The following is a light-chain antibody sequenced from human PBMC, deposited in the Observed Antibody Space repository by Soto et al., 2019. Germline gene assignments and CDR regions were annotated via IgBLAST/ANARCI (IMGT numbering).Light chain of an antibody. J-gene: IGKJ2*01. CDR1: QSISTR. CDR3: QQYNCYPHS. CDR2: KAS. V-gene: IGKV1-5*03. Sequence: DIAMTQSPSTLSASVGDRATITCRASQSISTRLAWYQQKPGKAPKLLIYKASSLRNVVPSRFSGSGSGTEFTLTINSLQPDDFASYYCQQYNCYPHSFGQGTKLEIK.